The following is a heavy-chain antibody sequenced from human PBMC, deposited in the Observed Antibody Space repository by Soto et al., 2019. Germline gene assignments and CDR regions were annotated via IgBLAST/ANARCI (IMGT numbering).Heavy chain of an antibody. J-gene: IGHJ3*01. V-gene: IGHV1-8*01. Sequence: QVQLVQSGAEVKKPGASVRVSCKASGYTFTSFDINWVRQATGQGLEWLGWMNPNSGNTGYAQKFQGRVTLTRSTSTCSAYMDLSGLRSEDTAVYYCVRGLNWGQGTMVTVSS. CDR2: MNPNSGNT. CDR1: GYTFTSFD. D-gene: IGHD3-16*01. CDR3: VRGLN.